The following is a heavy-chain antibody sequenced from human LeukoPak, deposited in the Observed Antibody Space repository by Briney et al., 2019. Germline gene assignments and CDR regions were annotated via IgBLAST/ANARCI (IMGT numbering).Heavy chain of an antibody. CDR1: GYTFTGYY. J-gene: IGHJ4*02. CDR2: INPNSGGT. D-gene: IGHD6-19*01. Sequence: ASVKVSCKASGYTFTGYYMRWVRQAPGQGLEWMGWINPNSGGTNYAQKFQGRVTMTRDTSISTAYMELSRLRSDDTAVYYCARDLGALHSSGWSLRQDYWGQGTLVTVSS. V-gene: IGHV1-2*02. CDR3: ARDLGALHSSGWSLRQDY.